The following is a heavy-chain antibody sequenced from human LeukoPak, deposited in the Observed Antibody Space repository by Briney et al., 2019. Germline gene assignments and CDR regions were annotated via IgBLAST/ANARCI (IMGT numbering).Heavy chain of an antibody. V-gene: IGHV3-23*01. CDR3: AKAMVVVVVAATDY. Sequence: GGSLRLSCAASGFIFSSYAMSWVRQAPGKGLEWVSAISGSGGSTYYADSVKGRFTISRDNSKNTLYLQMNSLRAEDTAVYYCAKAMVVVVVAATDYWGQGTLVTVSS. CDR2: ISGSGGST. CDR1: GFIFSSYA. D-gene: IGHD2-15*01. J-gene: IGHJ4*02.